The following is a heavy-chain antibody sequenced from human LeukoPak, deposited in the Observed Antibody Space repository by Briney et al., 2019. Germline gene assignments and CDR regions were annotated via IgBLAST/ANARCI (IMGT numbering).Heavy chain of an antibody. J-gene: IGHJ1*01. CDR2: INPNSGGA. CDR1: GYTFTGYY. CDR3: ASDSHIVVVTAIHRYFQH. V-gene: IGHV1-2*06. D-gene: IGHD2-21*02. Sequence: ASVKVSCKASGYTFTGYYMHWVRQAPGQGLERMGRINPNSGGANYAQKLQGRVTMTRDTSISTAYMELSRLRSDDTAVYYCASDSHIVVVTAIHRYFQHWGQGTLVTVSS.